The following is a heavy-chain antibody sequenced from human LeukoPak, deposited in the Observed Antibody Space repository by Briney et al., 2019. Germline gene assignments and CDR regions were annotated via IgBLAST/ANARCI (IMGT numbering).Heavy chain of an antibody. CDR2: IWYEGSNR. Sequence: GRSLRLSCAASGFTFRGNGMHWVRQAPGKGLEWAAIIWYEGSNRYYADSVKGRFTISRDNSKNTLFLQMNSLTAEDTAVYYCARDQGTSVTAMVGGHFDYWGPGTLVTVSS. D-gene: IGHD4-17*01. CDR1: GFTFRGNG. J-gene: IGHJ4*02. V-gene: IGHV3-33*01. CDR3: ARDQGTSVTAMVGGHFDY.